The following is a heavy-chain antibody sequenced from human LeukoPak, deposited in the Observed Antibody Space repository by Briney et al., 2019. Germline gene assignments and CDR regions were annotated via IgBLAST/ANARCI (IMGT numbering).Heavy chain of an antibody. J-gene: IGHJ5*02. V-gene: IGHV3-73*01. D-gene: IGHD2-21*02. CDR3: TRPCAGDCTDNH. Sequence: GGSLRLSCAASGFIFSDSAMHWVRQAPGKGLEWVCRIRSKANNYATTYAASVKGRCTISRDDSKNTAYMQMNSLKIEDTAVYYCTRPCAGDCTDNHWGQGTLVTVSS. CDR1: GFIFSDSA. CDR2: IRSKANNYAT.